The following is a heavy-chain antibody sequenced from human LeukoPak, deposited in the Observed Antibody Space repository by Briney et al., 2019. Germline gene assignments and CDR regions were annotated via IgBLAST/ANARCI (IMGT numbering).Heavy chain of an antibody. D-gene: IGHD3-10*02. CDR3: ARDLSFVRGVPLAFDI. CDR2: IYYSGST. J-gene: IGHJ3*02. V-gene: IGHV4-59*01. Sequence: KPSETLSLTCTVSGGSISSYYWSWIRQPPGKGLEWIGYIYYSGSTNYNPSLKSQVTISVDTSKNQFSLKLSSVTAADTAVYYCARDLSFVRGVPLAFDIWGQGTMVTVSS. CDR1: GGSISSYY.